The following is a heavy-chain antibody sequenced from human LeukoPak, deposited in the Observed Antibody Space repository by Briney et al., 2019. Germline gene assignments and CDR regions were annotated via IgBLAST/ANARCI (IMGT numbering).Heavy chain of an antibody. CDR1: GFTFRSNS. CDR3: AIDGYTNGGFDY. CDR2: ISSTSLYI. D-gene: IGHD5-24*01. Sequence: GGSLRLSCAASGFTFRSNSKNWVRQAPGKGREWVSSISSTSLYISYPDSLTVPFTISRNNSNNSLYLLITSLRAEDTAVYYCAIDGYTNGGFDYWGQGTLITVSS. V-gene: IGHV3-21*01. J-gene: IGHJ4*02.